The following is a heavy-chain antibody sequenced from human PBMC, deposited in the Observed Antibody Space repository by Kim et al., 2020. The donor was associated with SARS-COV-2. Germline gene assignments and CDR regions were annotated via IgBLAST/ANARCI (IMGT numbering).Heavy chain of an antibody. V-gene: IGHV4-39*01. CDR2: IYYSGST. CDR1: GGSISSSSYY. CDR3: ARHGGDDTAMVSHYYYGMDV. Sequence: SETLSLTCTVSGGSISSSSYYWGWIRQPPGKGLEWIGSIYYSGSTYYNPSLKSRVTISVDTSKNQFSLKLSSVTAADTAVYYCARHGGDDTAMVSHYYYGMDVWGQGTTVTVSS. D-gene: IGHD5-18*01. J-gene: IGHJ6*02.